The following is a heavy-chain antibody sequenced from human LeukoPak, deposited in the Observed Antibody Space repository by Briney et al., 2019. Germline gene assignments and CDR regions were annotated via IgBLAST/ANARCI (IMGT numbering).Heavy chain of an antibody. CDR2: TNVGNDYT. CDR3: ARDDFSTYPGLNYFDY. D-gene: IGHD4-11*01. J-gene: IGHJ4*02. CDR1: GYTFTHYA. V-gene: IGHV1-3*01. Sequence: ASVKVSCKASGYTFTHYAVHWVRQAPGQRLEWMGWTNVGNDYTESSQKFQDRLTITSDTAATTVYMELSSLRSEDTAVYYCARDDFSTYPGLNYFDYWGQGSLVTVSS.